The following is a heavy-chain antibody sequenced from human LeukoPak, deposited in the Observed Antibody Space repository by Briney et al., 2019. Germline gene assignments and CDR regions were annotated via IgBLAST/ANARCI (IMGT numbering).Heavy chain of an antibody. J-gene: IGHJ3*02. V-gene: IGHV1-69*13. CDR3: ARNPHANYDFWSASPGAFDI. Sequence: SVKVSCKAPGGTFSSYAISWVRQAPGQGLEWMGGIIPIFGTANYAQKFQGRVTITADESTSTAYMELSSLRSEDTAVYYCARNPHANYDFWSASPGAFDIWGQGTMVTVSS. CDR2: IIPIFGTA. CDR1: GGTFSSYA. D-gene: IGHD3-3*01.